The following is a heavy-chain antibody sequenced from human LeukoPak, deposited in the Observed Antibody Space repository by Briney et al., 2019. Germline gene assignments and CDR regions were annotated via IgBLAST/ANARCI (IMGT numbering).Heavy chain of an antibody. J-gene: IGHJ4*02. CDR2: ISAYNGNT. Sequence: ASVKVSCKASGYTFTSYGISWVRQAPGQGLEWMGWISAYNGNTNYAQKFQGRVTMTRNTSISTAYMELSSLRSEDTAVYYCARAGSSGWYGVGYWGQGTLVTVSS. CDR1: GYTFTSYG. V-gene: IGHV1-18*01. CDR3: ARAGSSGWYGVGY. D-gene: IGHD6-19*01.